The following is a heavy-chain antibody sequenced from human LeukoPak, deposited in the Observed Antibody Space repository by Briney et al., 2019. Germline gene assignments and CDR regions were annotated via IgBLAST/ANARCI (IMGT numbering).Heavy chain of an antibody. CDR1: GFTFGDYA. CDR3: ARATGGLYASSDY. V-gene: IGHV3-21*01. J-gene: IGHJ4*02. Sequence: PDRSLRLSCAASGFTFGDYAMHWVRQAPGKGLEWVSSISSSSSYIYYADSVKGRFTISRDNAKNSLYLQMNSLRAEDTAVYYCARATGGLYASSDYWGQGTLVTVSS. D-gene: IGHD2-8*01. CDR2: ISSSSSYI.